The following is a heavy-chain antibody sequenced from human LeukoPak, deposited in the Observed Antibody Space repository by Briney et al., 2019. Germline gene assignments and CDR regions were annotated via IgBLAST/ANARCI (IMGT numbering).Heavy chain of an antibody. Sequence: SETLSLTCSVSGYSISSGYYWGWIRQPPGKGLEWIGSVFHSGITYYKPSLKSRVTILVDTSKNQFSLKLTSVTAEDTAVYYCAKYWGAYGDYRGRYMDVWGKGTTVTVSS. V-gene: IGHV4-38-2*02. CDR3: AKYWGAYGDYRGRYMDV. J-gene: IGHJ6*03. CDR1: GYSISSGYY. D-gene: IGHD4-17*01. CDR2: VFHSGIT.